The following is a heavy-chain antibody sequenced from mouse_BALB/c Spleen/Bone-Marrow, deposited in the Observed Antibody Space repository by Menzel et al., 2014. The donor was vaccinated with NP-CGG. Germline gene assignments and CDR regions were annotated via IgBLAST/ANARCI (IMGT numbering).Heavy chain of an antibody. V-gene: IGHV1S56*01. CDR1: GYTFTNYC. J-gene: IGHJ2*01. CDR3: ARSQGNYFDY. Sequence: QVQLQQSGPELVKPGASVKMSCKASGYTFTNYCIHWVKQRPGQGLEWIGWIYPGDGSTKYNEKFKGKTTLTADKSSSTAYMLLSSLTSEDSAIYFCARSQGNYFDYWGQGTTLTVSS. CDR2: IYPGDGST.